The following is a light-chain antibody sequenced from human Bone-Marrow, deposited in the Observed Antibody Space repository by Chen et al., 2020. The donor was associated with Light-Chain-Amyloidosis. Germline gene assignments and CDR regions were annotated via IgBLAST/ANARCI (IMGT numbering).Light chain of an antibody. J-gene: IGLJ2*01. CDR3: NSRDSSNNQVV. V-gene: IGLV3-19*01. CDR2: GKN. Sequence: SSELTQDPAVSVAVGQTVRITCQGDSLRSYYASWYQQKPGQAPVLVIYGKNNRPSGIPDRFSGSRSGNTASLTITGAQAEDEADYYCNSRDSSNNQVVFGGGTKLTVL. CDR1: SLRSYY.